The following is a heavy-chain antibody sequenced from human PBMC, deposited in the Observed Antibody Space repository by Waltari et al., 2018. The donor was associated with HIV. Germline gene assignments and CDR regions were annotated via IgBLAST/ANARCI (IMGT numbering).Heavy chain of an antibody. CDR2: ISAYNGNT. V-gene: IGHV1-18*01. Sequence: QVQLVQSGAEVKKPGASVKVSCKASGYTFTNYGITWLRQAPGQGLEWMGWISAYNGNTNYAHKFQGRVTRTKDTSTTTAYMELRSLRSDDTAVYYCARDVGTRYSSGYYPGDYWGQGTLVSVSS. J-gene: IGHJ4*02. CDR1: GYTFTNYG. D-gene: IGHD3-22*01. CDR3: ARDVGTRYSSGYYPGDY.